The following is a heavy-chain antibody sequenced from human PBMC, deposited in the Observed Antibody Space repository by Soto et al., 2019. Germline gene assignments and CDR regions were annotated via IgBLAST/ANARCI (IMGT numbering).Heavy chain of an antibody. Sequence: SETLSLTCTVSGGSISSYYWSWIRQPPGKGLEWIGYIYYSGSTHYNPSLKSRVTISVDTSQNQFSLKLSSVTAADTAVYYCARVANYYYYYMDVWGKGTTVTVSS. CDR3: ARVANYYYYYMDV. J-gene: IGHJ6*03. V-gene: IGHV4-59*01. CDR1: GGSISSYY. CDR2: IYYSGST.